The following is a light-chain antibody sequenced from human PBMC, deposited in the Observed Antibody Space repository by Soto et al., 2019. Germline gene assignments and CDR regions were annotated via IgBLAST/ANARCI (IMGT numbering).Light chain of an antibody. J-gene: IGKJ1*01. Sequence: EIVLTQSPGTLSLSPGERATLSCRASQSVTNNYLAWYQQKPGQAPRLLIFGASIRATGLPDRFSGSGSGTDFTLTISRLESEDFAVYYCHQYGGSPGSFGQGTKVDTK. V-gene: IGKV3-20*01. CDR3: HQYGGSPGS. CDR2: GAS. CDR1: QSVTNNY.